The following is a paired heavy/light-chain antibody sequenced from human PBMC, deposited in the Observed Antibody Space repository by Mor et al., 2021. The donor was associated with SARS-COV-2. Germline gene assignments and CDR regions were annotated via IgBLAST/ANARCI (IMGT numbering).Light chain of an antibody. V-gene: IGKV1-12*01. J-gene: IGKJ4*01. CDR2: AAS. CDR3: QQANSFLGLT. CDR1: QGISSW. Sequence: DIQMTQSPSSVSASVGDRVTITCRASQGISSWLAWYQQKPGKAPKLLIYAASSLQSGVPSRFSGSGSGTDFTLTISSLQPEDFATYYCQQANSFLGLTFGGGTKVEIK.
Heavy chain of an antibody. V-gene: IGHV4-34*01. CDR2: INHSGST. D-gene: IGHD6-6*01. J-gene: IGHJ5*02. CDR3: ARGPLLIAARPVRWFDP. CDR1: GGSFSGYY. Sequence: QVQLQQWGAGLLKPSETLSLTCAVYGGSFSGYYWSWIRQPPGKGLEWIGEINHSGSTNYNPSLKSRVTISVDTSKNQFSLKLSSVTAADTAVYYCARGPLLIAARPVRWFDPWGQGTLVTVSS.